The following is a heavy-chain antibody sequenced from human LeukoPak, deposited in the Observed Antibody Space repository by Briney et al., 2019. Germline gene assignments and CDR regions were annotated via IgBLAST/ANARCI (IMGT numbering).Heavy chain of an antibody. J-gene: IGHJ4*02. Sequence: ASVKVSCKASGYTFTSYDINWVRQATGQGLEWMGWMNPNSGNTGYAQKFQGRVTMTRNTSISTAYMELSSLRSEDTAVYYCATEPFDFPARQFDYWGQGTLVTVSS. CDR2: MNPNSGNT. CDR1: GYTFTSYD. CDR3: ATEPFDFPARQFDY. D-gene: IGHD3-9*01. V-gene: IGHV1-8*01.